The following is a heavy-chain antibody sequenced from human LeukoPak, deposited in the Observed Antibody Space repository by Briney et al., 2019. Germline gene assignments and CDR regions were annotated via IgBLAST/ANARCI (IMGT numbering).Heavy chain of an antibody. CDR1: GFTFSSYG. CDR2: ISGSGGST. CDR3: AKDRALTYYYDSSGYYRSYYFDY. V-gene: IGHV3-23*01. D-gene: IGHD3-22*01. Sequence: GGSLRLSCAASGFTFSSYGMHWVRQAPGKGLEWVSAISGSGGSTYYADSVKGRFTISRDNSKNTLYLQMNSLRAEDTAVYYCAKDRALTYYYDSSGYYRSYYFDYWGQGTLVTVSS. J-gene: IGHJ4*02.